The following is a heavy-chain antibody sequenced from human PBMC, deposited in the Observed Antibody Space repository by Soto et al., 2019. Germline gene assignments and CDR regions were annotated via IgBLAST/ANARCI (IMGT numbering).Heavy chain of an antibody. CDR3: ARDGRRHSGGIDY. CDR1: GGTFSSYS. D-gene: IGHD3-16*01. CDR2: IIPIFGTA. V-gene: IGHV1-69*01. J-gene: IGHJ4*02. Sequence: QVQLVQSVAEVKKPGSSVKVSCKSSGGTFSSYSINWVRQAPGQGLEWMGEIIPIFGTANYAQKFQGRVTITADESTSTAYMELSSLRSEDTAVYYCARDGRRHSGGIDYWGQGTLVTVSS.